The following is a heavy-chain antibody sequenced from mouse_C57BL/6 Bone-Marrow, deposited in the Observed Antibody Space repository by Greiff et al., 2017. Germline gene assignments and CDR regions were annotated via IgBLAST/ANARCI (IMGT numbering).Heavy chain of an antibody. CDR2: IYPSDSET. J-gene: IGHJ4*01. CDR3: ARGYYYGSRRDYAMDY. D-gene: IGHD1-1*01. CDR1: GYTFTSYW. V-gene: IGHV1-61*01. Sequence: QVQLQQPGAELVRPGSSVKLSCKASGYTFTSYWMDWVKPRPGQGLEWIGNIYPSDSETHYNQKFKDKATLTVDKSSSTTYMQLSSLTSEDSAVYYYARGYYYGSRRDYAMDYWGQGTSVTVSS.